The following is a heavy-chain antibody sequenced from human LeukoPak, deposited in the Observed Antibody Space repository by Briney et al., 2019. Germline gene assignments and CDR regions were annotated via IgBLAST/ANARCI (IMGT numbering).Heavy chain of an antibody. CDR2: IWCDGSNK. D-gene: IGHD3-10*01. Sequence: GGSLRLSCAASGFTFSSYGMYWVRQAPGKGLEWVAVIWCDGSNKYYADSVKGRFTISRDNSKNTLYLQMNSLRAEDTAVYYCARDRRVRGVIITDDALDIWGQGTMVTVSS. J-gene: IGHJ3*02. CDR3: ARDRRVRGVIITDDALDI. V-gene: IGHV3-33*01. CDR1: GFTFSSYG.